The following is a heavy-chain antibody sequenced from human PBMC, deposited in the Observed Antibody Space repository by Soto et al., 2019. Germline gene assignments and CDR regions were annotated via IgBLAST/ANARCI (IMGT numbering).Heavy chain of an antibody. CDR2: IYYSGST. CDR1: GGSISSGGYY. CDR3: ARGSSWYGVSYFDY. Sequence: QVQLQESGPGLVKPSQTLSLTCTVSGGSISSGGYYWSWIRQHPGKGLEWIGYIYYSGSTYYNPSFKSRVTISVDTSKNQFSLKLSSVTAADTAVYYCARGSSWYGVSYFDYWGQGTLVTVSS. D-gene: IGHD6-13*01. J-gene: IGHJ4*02. V-gene: IGHV4-31*03.